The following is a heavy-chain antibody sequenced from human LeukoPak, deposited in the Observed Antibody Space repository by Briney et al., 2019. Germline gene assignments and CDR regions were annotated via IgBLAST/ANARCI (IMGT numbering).Heavy chain of an antibody. J-gene: IGHJ4*01. CDR3: AKGIYSSGWSYFDY. D-gene: IGHD6-19*01. CDR1: GFTFSNSV. Sequence: GGSLRLSCAASGFTFSNSVMSWVRQAPGKGLEWVSTLSGSGITTYYADSVTGRFTISRDNSKNTLYLQMNSLRAEDTAVYYCAKGIYSSGWSYFDYWGHGTLVTVSS. CDR2: LSGSGITT. V-gene: IGHV3-23*01.